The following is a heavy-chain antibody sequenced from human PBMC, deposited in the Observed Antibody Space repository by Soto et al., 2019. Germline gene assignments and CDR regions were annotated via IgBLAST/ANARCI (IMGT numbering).Heavy chain of an antibody. CDR3: AKCIQVHWNYDAFHI. J-gene: IGHJ3*02. CDR1: GFMFSTYS. Sequence: GGTLRLSCAASGFMFSTYSMNWVRQAPGKGLEWVSHITGSAGTTYYADSVKGRFTISRDTSRNTLYLQMNSLRAEDTALYYCAKCIQVHWNYDAFHIWGQGTMVTVSS. D-gene: IGHD1-7*01. CDR2: ITGSAGTT. V-gene: IGHV3-23*01.